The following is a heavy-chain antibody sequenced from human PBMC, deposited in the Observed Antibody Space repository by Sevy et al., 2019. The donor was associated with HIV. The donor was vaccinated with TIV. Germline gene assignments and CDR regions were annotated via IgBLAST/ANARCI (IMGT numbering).Heavy chain of an antibody. Sequence: GGSRRLSCAASGFRFNYHNMNWVRQAPGKGLEWISYISNSGSTTYLADSVRGRFTISRDNAKNSLFLEMDNLTDEDTAVYYCAREGNRERQTIPLDSWGRGIQVTVSS. J-gene: IGHJ4*02. CDR2: ISNSGSTT. D-gene: IGHD6-25*01. CDR3: AREGNRERQTIPLDS. CDR1: GFRFNYHN. V-gene: IGHV3-48*02.